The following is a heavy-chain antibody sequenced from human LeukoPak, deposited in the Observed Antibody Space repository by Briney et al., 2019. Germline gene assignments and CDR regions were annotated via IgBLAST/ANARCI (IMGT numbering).Heavy chain of an antibody. D-gene: IGHD3-10*01. CDR3: ARELWFANAPGSWLDP. CDR1: GDSISSGAYS. V-gene: IGHV4-30-2*01. Sequence: SETLFLTCVVSGDSISSGAYSWSWIRQPPGKGLEWIGYIFHTGSTFYNPSLKSRVTISVDNSKNQFSLRLSSVTAADTAVYYCARELWFANAPGSWLDPWGQGTLVIVSS. CDR2: IFHTGST. J-gene: IGHJ5*02.